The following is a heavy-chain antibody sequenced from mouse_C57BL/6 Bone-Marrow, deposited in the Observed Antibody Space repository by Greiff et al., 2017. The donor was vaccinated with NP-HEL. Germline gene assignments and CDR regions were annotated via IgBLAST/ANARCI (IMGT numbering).Heavy chain of an antibody. CDR3: ARRGDYYGSIDY. Sequence: QVQLKQPGAELVRPGTSVKLSCKASGYTFTSYWMHWVKQRPGQGLEWIGVIDPSDSYTNYNQKFKGKATLTVDTSSSTAYMQLSSLTSEDSAVYYCARRGDYYGSIDYWGQGTTLTVSS. CDR1: GYTFTSYW. D-gene: IGHD1-1*01. J-gene: IGHJ2*01. CDR2: IDPSDSYT. V-gene: IGHV1-59*01.